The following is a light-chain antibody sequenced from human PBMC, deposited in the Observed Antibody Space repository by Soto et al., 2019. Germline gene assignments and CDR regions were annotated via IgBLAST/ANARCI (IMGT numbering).Light chain of an antibody. Sequence: EIVMTQSPASLSMSPGEGATLFCMASQSVSSNLSWYQQKPGQAPRLLIYGASTRATGIPARFSGGGSGTEFTLTISSLQSEDSAVYYCQQYSNWPTFGQGTKVEIK. CDR3: QQYSNWPT. J-gene: IGKJ1*01. CDR1: QSVSSN. CDR2: GAS. V-gene: IGKV3-15*01.